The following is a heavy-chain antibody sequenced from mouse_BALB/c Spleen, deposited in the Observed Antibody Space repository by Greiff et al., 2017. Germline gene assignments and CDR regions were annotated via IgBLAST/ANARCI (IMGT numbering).Heavy chain of an antibody. CDR2: ISSGGSYT. Sequence: DVKLQESGGDLVKPGGSLKLSCAASGFTFSSYGMSWVRQTPDKRLEWVATISSGGSYTYYPDSVKGRFTISRDNAKNTLYLQMSSLKSEDTAMYYCARHGGNYPFDYWGQGTTLTVSS. J-gene: IGHJ2*01. CDR3: ARHGGNYPFDY. CDR1: GFTFSSYG. D-gene: IGHD2-1*01. V-gene: IGHV5-6*02.